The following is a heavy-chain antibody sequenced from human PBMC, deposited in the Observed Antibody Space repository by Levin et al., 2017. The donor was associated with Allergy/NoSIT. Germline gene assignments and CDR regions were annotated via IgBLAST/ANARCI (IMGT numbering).Heavy chain of an antibody. CDR3: AAQCTGGVCYKGWGYFDY. D-gene: IGHD2-8*02. Sequence: LSLTCAASGFTFSSYAMSWVRQAPGKGLEWVSAISGSGGSTYYADSVKGRFTISRDNSKNTLYLQMNSLRAEDTAVYYCAAQCTGGVCYKGWGYFDYWGQGTLVTVSS. J-gene: IGHJ4*02. CDR1: GFTFSSYA. V-gene: IGHV3-23*01. CDR2: ISGSGGST.